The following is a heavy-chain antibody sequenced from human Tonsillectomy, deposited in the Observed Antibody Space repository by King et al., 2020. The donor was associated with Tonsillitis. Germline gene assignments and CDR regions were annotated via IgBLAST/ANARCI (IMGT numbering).Heavy chain of an antibody. CDR1: VASISNGDYY. D-gene: IGHD3/OR15-3a*01. V-gene: IGHV4-31*03. J-gene: IGHJ4*02. Sequence: QLQESGPGLVKPSQTLSLTCTVSVASISNGDYYWSWIRQHPGKGLEGIGDISYSGGTYYDPSLQGRVTMSVDTSKNQFSLKLSSVAAADSAVYYCASYAYTFWTSIGWGQGTLVTVSS. CDR2: ISYSGGT. CDR3: ASYAYTFWTSIG.